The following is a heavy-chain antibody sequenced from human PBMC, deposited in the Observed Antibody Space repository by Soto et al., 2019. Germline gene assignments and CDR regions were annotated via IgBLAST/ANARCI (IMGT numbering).Heavy chain of an antibody. CDR2: ISYDGSNK. D-gene: IGHD3-22*01. J-gene: IGHJ4*02. CDR3: AKVSYYYDSSGYYPSDYFDY. Sequence: PGGSLRLSCAASGFTFSSYGMHWVRQAPGKGLEWVAVISYDGSNKYYADSVKGRFTISRDNSKNTLYLQMNSLRAEDTAVYYCAKVSYYYDSSGYYPSDYFDYWGQGTLVTVSS. CDR1: GFTFSSYG. V-gene: IGHV3-30*18.